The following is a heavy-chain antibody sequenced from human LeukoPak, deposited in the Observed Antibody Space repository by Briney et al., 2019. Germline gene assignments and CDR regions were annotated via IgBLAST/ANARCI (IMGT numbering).Heavy chain of an antibody. Sequence: GRSLRLSCAASGFTFSSYGMHWVRQAPGKGLEWVAVISYDGSNKYYADSVKGRFTISRDNSKNTLYLQMNSLRAEDTAVYYCAKPPTGYSSSWYGTYFDYWGQGTLVTVSS. V-gene: IGHV3-30*18. CDR2: ISYDGSNK. J-gene: IGHJ4*02. CDR3: AKPPTGYSSSWYGTYFDY. CDR1: GFTFSSYG. D-gene: IGHD6-13*01.